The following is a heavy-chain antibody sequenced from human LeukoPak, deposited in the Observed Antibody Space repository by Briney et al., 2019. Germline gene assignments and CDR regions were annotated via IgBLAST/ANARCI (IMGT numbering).Heavy chain of an antibody. Sequence: ASVKVSCKASGYTFSSFGISWVRQAPGQGLEWMGWIAVYNGNTNYAQKFQGRLTMTTDTSTSTAYMELRSLRSDDTAVYYCARDHAGSTDPWGQGTLVTVSS. V-gene: IGHV1-18*01. CDR2: IAVYNGNT. CDR3: ARDHAGSTDP. J-gene: IGHJ5*02. CDR1: GYTFSSFG.